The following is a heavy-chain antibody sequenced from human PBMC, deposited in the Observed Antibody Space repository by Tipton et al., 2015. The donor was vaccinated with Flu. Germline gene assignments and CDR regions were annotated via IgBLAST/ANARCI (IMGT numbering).Heavy chain of an antibody. D-gene: IGHD3-16*01. J-gene: IGHJ1*01. V-gene: IGHV1-69*06. CDR3: AMPRDNDVWGSYAF. CDR1: GISFMYFA. CDR2: IIPLFDTA. Sequence: QLVQSGAEVKKPGSSVKVSCKASGISFMYFAVSWVRQAPGQGLEWVGGIIPLFDTASYGDKFKGRVTITADSSTSTAYMDLSSLGSEDTALYYCAMPRDNDVWGSYAFWGQGTLVTVTS.